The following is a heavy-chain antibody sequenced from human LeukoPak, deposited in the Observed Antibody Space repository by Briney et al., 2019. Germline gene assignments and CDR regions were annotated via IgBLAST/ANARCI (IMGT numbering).Heavy chain of an antibody. J-gene: IGHJ6*03. D-gene: IGHD6-13*01. CDR1: GYTFTSYD. CDR3: ARDGRQQLVSYYYMDV. CDR2: MNPNSGNT. V-gene: IGHV1-8*03. Sequence: GASVKVSCKASGYTFTSYDINWVRQATGQGLEWMGWMNPNSGNTGYAQKFQGRVTITRNTSISTAYMELSSLRSEDTAVYYCARDGRQQLVSYYYMDVWGKGTTVTVSS.